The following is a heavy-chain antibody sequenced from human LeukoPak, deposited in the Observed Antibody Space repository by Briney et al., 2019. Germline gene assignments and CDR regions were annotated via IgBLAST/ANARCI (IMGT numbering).Heavy chain of an antibody. Sequence: RASVKVSCKASGGTFSSYAISWVRQAPGQGLEWMGGVIPIFGTANYAQKFQGRVAITADKSTSTAYMELSSLRSEDTAVYYCARTRPSDSGSYQLLDYWGQGTLVTVSS. D-gene: IGHD1-26*01. CDR1: GGTFSSYA. CDR3: ARTRPSDSGSYQLLDY. V-gene: IGHV1-69*06. CDR2: VIPIFGTA. J-gene: IGHJ4*02.